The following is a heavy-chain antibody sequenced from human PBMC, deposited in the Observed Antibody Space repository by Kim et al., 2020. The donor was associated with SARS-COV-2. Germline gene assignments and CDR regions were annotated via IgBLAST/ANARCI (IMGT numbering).Heavy chain of an antibody. J-gene: IGHJ5*02. V-gene: IGHV3-30*07. CDR3: ARGRYDILTGNWFDP. D-gene: IGHD3-9*01. Sequence: ETGLFTITSENSKNTLYLQMNGLRAEDTAVYYCARGRYDILTGNWFDPWGQGTLVTVSS.